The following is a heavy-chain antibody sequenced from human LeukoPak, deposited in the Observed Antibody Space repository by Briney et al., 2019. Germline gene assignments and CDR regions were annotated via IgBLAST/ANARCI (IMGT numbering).Heavy chain of an antibody. CDR3: AKEGRSSHFYYGMDV. D-gene: IGHD3-16*02. V-gene: IGHV3-23*01. Sequence: GGSLRLSCAASGFTFSSYGLSWVRQAPGKGLEWVSGISGSGGSTYYADSVKGRFTISRDNSKNTLYLQMNSLRAEDTAVYYCAKEGRSSHFYYGMDVWGQGTTVTVSS. CDR1: GFTFSSYG. J-gene: IGHJ6*02. CDR2: ISGSGGST.